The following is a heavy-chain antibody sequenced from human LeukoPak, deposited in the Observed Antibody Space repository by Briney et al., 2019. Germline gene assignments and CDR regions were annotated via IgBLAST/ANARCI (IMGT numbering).Heavy chain of an antibody. D-gene: IGHD2-2*01. Sequence: PSETLSLTCTVSGGSISGYYWSWVRQPAGKGLEWIGRIFPTGSTNYNPSLKSRVTMSVDSSKNQFSLKLTSVTAADTAVYYCARASFSTANWFDPWGQGTLVTVSS. CDR2: IFPTGST. J-gene: IGHJ5*02. CDR1: GGSISGYY. CDR3: ARASFSTANWFDP. V-gene: IGHV4-4*07.